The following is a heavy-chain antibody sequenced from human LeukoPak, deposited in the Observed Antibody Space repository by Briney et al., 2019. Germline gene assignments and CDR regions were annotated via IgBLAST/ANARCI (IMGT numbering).Heavy chain of an antibody. V-gene: IGHV3-11*05. J-gene: IGHJ4*02. CDR1: GFTFSDYY. CDR2: ISRSSTYT. Sequence: GGSLRLSCAASGFTFSDYYMSWIRQAPGKGLEWVPYISRSSTYTNYADSVKGRFSISRDNAKNSLYLQMNSLRAEDTAVYYCAKVVAGRYQDCWGQGTLVSVSS. D-gene: IGHD6-19*01. CDR3: AKVVAGRYQDC.